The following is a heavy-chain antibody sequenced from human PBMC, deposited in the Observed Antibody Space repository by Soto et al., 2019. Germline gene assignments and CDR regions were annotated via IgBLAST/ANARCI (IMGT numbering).Heavy chain of an antibody. CDR3: ARDNPHSSAFYSSFDY. CDR2: ISTSGHTI. V-gene: IGHV3-11*01. CDR1: GFIFSDFH. J-gene: IGHJ4*02. Sequence: QVQLVESGGGLVKPGGSLRLSCVASGFIFSDFHMSWIRQAPGQGLECVSYISTSGHTIYSADSVKGRFTVSRDNTKNSLYLQMNSLRADDTAVYYCARDNPHSSAFYSSFDYWGRGTLVSASS. D-gene: IGHD3-22*01.